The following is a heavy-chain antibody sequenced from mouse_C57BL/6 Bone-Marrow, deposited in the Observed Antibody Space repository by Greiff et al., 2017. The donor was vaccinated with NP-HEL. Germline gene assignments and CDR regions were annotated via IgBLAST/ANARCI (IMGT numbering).Heavy chain of an antibody. V-gene: IGHV2-6*01. CDR1: GFSLTSYG. D-gene: IGHD3-2*02. CDR2: IWGVGST. Sequence: VQVVESGPGLVAPSQSLSITCTVSGFSLTSYGVDWVRQSPGKGLEWLGVIWGVGSTNYNSALKSRLSISKDNSKSQVFLKMNSLQTDDTAMYYCASDLPDSSGYRFAYWGQGTLVTVSA. J-gene: IGHJ3*01. CDR3: ASDLPDSSGYRFAY.